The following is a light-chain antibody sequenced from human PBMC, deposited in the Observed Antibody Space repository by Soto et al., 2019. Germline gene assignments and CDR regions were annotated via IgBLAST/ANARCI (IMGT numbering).Light chain of an antibody. J-gene: IGLJ1*01. CDR3: GSWDSSLSAYV. CDR1: SSNIGGNS. CDR2: DDN. V-gene: IGLV1-51*01. Sequence: QSVLTQPPSVSAAPGQKVTISCSGSSSNIGGNSVSWYQQLPGTAPKLLIYDDNKRPSGIPGRFSGSKSGTSATLGITGFQTGDEADYYCGSWDSSLSAYVFGTGTNVTL.